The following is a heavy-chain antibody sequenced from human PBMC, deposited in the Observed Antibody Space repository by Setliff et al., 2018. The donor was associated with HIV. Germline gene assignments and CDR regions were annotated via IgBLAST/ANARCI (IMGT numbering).Heavy chain of an antibody. CDR3: ARDPELKQWLVRSPSFCFDY. D-gene: IGHD6-19*01. J-gene: IGHJ4*02. V-gene: IGHV1-2*02. Sequence: ASVKVSCKASGYVFSDYQIHWVRQAPGQGLEYMGYIIPNSGGTMFARKFQDRVTMTRNTSISTVYLELSRLTSDDTAVYFCARDPELKQWLVRSPSFCFDYWGQGTPVTVSS. CDR1: GYVFSDYQ. CDR2: IIPNSGGT.